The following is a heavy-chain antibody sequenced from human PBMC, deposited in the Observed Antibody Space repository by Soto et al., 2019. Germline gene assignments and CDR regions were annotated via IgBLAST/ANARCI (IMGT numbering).Heavy chain of an antibody. CDR2: ISYDGSNK. V-gene: IGHV3-30*18. D-gene: IGHD2-2*01. Sequence: QVQLVESGGGVVQPGRSLRLSCAASGFTFSSYGMHWVRQAPGKGLEWVAVISYDGSNKYYADSVKGRFTISRDNSKNTLYLQMNSLRAEDTAVYYCAKLYCSSTSCSNPSDAFDIWGQGTMVTVSS. CDR1: GFTFSSYG. CDR3: AKLYCSSTSCSNPSDAFDI. J-gene: IGHJ3*02.